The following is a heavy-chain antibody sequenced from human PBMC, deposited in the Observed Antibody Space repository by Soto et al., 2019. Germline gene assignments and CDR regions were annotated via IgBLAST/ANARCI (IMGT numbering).Heavy chain of an antibody. D-gene: IGHD2-15*01. CDR3: ARETMDIVVVVATTAYNWFDP. Sequence: PETLSLPCTVSGGFISSSSYYWGWIRQPPGKGLEWIGSIYYSGSTYYNPSLKSRVTISVDTSKNQFSLKLSSVTAADTAVYYCARETMDIVVVVATTAYNWFDPWGQGTLVTVS. CDR2: IYYSGST. CDR1: GGFISSSSYY. J-gene: IGHJ5*02. V-gene: IGHV4-39*02.